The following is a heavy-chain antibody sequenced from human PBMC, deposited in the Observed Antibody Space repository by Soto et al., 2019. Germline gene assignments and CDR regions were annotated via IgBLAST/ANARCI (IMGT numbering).Heavy chain of an antibody. D-gene: IGHD3-10*01. J-gene: IGHJ5*02. V-gene: IGHV3-30*18. CDR1: GFTYSIYT. CDR2: ISYDGSNK. CDR3: AKDLRRRFMAPNWFDP. Sequence: GGSLRLSCAASGFTYSIYTMHWVRQAPGKGLEWVAVISYDGSNKYYADSVKGRFTISRDNSKNTLYLQMNSLRAEDTAVYYCAKDLRRRFMAPNWFDPWGQGTLVTAPQ.